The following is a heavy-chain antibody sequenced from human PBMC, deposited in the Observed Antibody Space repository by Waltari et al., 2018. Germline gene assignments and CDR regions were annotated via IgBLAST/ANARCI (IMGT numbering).Heavy chain of an antibody. CDR1: GGTFSSYA. J-gene: IGHJ6*02. CDR3: ARNRIKQLVTYYYYGMDV. CDR2: IIPIFGTA. Sequence: QVQLVQSGAEVKKPGSSVKVSCKASGGTFSSYAISWVRQAPGQGLEWMGRIIPIFGTANYAQKFQGRVTITADKSTSTAYMELSSLRSEDTAVYYCARNRIKQLVTYYYYGMDVWGQGTTVTVSS. V-gene: IGHV1-69*08. D-gene: IGHD6-6*01.